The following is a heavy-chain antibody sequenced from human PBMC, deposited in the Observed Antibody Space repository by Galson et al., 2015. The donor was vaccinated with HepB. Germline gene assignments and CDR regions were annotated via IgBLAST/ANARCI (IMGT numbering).Heavy chain of an antibody. V-gene: IGHV2-70*01. Sequence: PALVKPTQTLTLTCTFSGFSLSTSGMCVSWIRQPPGKALEWLALIDWDDDKYYSTSLKTRLTISKDTSKNQVVLTMTNMDPVDTATYYCARMRYGSGSYYTIDYWGQGTLVTVSS. CDR1: GFSLSTSGMC. J-gene: IGHJ4*02. CDR2: IDWDDDK. CDR3: ARMRYGSGSYYTIDY. D-gene: IGHD3-10*01.